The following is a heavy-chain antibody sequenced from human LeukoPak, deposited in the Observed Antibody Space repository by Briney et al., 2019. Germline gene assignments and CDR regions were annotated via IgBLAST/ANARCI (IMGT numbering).Heavy chain of an antibody. CDR2: MNPNSGNT. J-gene: IGHJ5*02. V-gene: IGHV1-8*03. Sequence: ASVKVSCKASGYTFTSYDINRVRQATGQGLEWMGWMNPNSGNTGYAQKFQGRVTITRNTSISTAYMELSSLRSEDTAVYYCARGGDLYDFWSGYYNPWGQGTLVTVSS. D-gene: IGHD3-3*01. CDR3: ARGGDLYDFWSGYYNP. CDR1: GYTFTSYD.